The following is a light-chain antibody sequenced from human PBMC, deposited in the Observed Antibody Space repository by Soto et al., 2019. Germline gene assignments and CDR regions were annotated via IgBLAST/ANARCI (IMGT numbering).Light chain of an antibody. CDR2: DVS. Sequence: QSVLTQPRSVSGSPGQSVTISCTGTSSDVGAYNYVSWYQQHPGKAPKLMIYDVSKRPSGVPDRFSGSKSGNTASLTISGLQAEDEADYYCCSYAGSIYVFGPGTKVTVL. V-gene: IGLV2-11*01. CDR1: SSDVGAYNY. J-gene: IGLJ1*01. CDR3: CSYAGSIYV.